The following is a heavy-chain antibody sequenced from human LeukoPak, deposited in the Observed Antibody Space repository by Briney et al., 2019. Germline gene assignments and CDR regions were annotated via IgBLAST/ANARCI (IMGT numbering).Heavy chain of an antibody. D-gene: IGHD2-8*01. J-gene: IGHJ4*02. CDR2: INHSGST. Sequence: PSETLSLTXAVYGGSFSGYYWSWIRQSPGKGLEWLGEINHSGSTNYNPSLKSRVTISVDTSKNQFSLKLSSVTAADTAVYYCAREKIVLMVYAIQGGFDYWGQGTLVTVSS. CDR1: GGSFSGYY. V-gene: IGHV4-34*01. CDR3: AREKIVLMVYAIQGGFDY.